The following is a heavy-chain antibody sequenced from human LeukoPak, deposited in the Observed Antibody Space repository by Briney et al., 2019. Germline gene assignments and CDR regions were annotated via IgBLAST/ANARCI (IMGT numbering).Heavy chain of an antibody. CDR1: GXAED. CDR3: ARGLRLGGFWAHFDY. D-gene: IGHD2/OR15-2a*01. J-gene: IGHJ4*02. Sequence: GGSLRLSCGGSGXAEDMSWFRQAPGKGLEWVSLVSRVGGAFYADSVRGRFTISRDASTDTLSLQMNSLRVEDTAVYYCARGLRLGGFWAHFDYWGLGNLVTVST. V-gene: IGHV3-66*01. CDR2: VSRVGGA.